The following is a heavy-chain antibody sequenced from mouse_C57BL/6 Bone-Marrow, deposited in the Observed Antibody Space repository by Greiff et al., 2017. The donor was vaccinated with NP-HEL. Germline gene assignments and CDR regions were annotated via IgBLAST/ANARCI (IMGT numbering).Heavy chain of an antibody. V-gene: IGHV1-82*01. CDR1: GYAFSSSW. D-gene: IGHD1-1*01. J-gene: IGHJ1*03. CDR3: ARGTTVVVLQRYFDV. Sequence: QVQLQQSGPELVKPGASVKISCKASGYAFSSSWMNWVKQRPGKGLEWIGRIYPGDGDTNYNGKFKGKATLTADKSSSTAYMQLSSLTSEDSAVYFCARGTTVVVLQRYFDVWGTGTTVTVSS. CDR2: IYPGDGDT.